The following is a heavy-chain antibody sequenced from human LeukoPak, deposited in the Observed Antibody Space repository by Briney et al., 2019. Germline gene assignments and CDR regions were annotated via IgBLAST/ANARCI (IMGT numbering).Heavy chain of an antibody. V-gene: IGHV3-30-3*01. Sequence: PPGGSLRLSCAASGFTFSNYWMSWVRQAPGKGLEWVAVISYDGSNKYYADSLKGRFTISRDNSKNTLYLQMNSLGAEDTAVYYCARDYATETDMVWGQGTLVTVSS. CDR2: ISYDGSNK. D-gene: IGHD5-18*01. CDR1: GFTFSNYW. CDR3: ARDYATETDMV. J-gene: IGHJ4*02.